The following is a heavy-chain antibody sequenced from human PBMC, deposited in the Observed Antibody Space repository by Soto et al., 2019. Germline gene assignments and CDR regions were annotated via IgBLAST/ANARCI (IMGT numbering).Heavy chain of an antibody. D-gene: IGHD2-15*01. J-gene: IGHJ4*02. V-gene: IGHV3-30-3*01. CDR2: ISYDGSNK. CDR1: GFTFSSYA. Sequence: QVQLVESGGGVVHPGRSLRLSCAASGFTFSSYAMHWVRQAPGKGVEWVAVISYDGSNKYYADSVKGRFTISRDNSKNTLYLQMNSLRAEDTAVYYCARLHIVVVVAATPNSDYWGQGTLVTVSS. CDR3: ARLHIVVVVAATPNSDY.